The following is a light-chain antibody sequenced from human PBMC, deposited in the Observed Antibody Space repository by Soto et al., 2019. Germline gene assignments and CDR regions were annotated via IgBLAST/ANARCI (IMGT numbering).Light chain of an antibody. Sequence: DIPMNQSPSTLSASIGDRVTITCRASQSISSWLAWYQQKPGKAPKLLIYDASSLQSGVPSRFSGSGSGTEFTLTITSLQPDDFAPYYCQQYSIYPWTFGQGAKVDFK. CDR1: QSISSW. CDR2: DAS. J-gene: IGKJ1*01. CDR3: QQYSIYPWT. V-gene: IGKV1-5*01.